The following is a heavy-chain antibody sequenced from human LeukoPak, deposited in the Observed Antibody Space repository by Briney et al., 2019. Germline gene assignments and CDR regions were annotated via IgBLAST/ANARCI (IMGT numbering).Heavy chain of an antibody. J-gene: IGHJ4*02. D-gene: IGHD2-2*01. V-gene: IGHV3-23*01. CDR3: AKEGLVVPAAYFDY. CDR2: ISGSGGST. CDR1: GFTFSSYA. Sequence: GGSLRLSCAASGFTFSSYAMSWVRQAPGKGLEWVSDISGSGGSTYYAHSVKGRFTISRDNSKNTLYLQMNSLRAEDTAVYYCAKEGLVVPAAYFDYWGQGTLVTVSS.